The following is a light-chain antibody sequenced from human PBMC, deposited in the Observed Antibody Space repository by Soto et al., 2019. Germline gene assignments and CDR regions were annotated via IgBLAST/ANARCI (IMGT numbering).Light chain of an antibody. J-gene: IGKJ4*01. CDR3: QCPGIWPPGAT. V-gene: IGKV3-11*01. CDR1: QSINNY. CDR2: DAS. Sequence: EIVLTQSPVTLSLSPGERATLSCRASQSINNYLAWYQQKPGQPPRLLIYDASNRATAIPVRFSGSGSGTDFSLTISSLEHEYSAVYYCQCPGIWPPGATFGGGTKVEIK.